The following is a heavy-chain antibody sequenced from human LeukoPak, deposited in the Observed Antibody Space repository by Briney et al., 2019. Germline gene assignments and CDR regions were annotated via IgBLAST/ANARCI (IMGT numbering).Heavy chain of an antibody. V-gene: IGHV3-15*01. Sequence: GRSLRLSCAASGFTFSNAWMSWVRQAPGKGLEWVGRIKSKTDGGTTDYAAPVKGRFTISRDDSKNTLYLQMNSLKTEDTAVYYCTTTMVRESLNYYYYYGMDVWGKGTTVTVSS. J-gene: IGHJ6*04. CDR2: IKSKTDGGTT. CDR1: GFTFSNAW. CDR3: TTTMVRESLNYYYYYGMDV. D-gene: IGHD3-10*01.